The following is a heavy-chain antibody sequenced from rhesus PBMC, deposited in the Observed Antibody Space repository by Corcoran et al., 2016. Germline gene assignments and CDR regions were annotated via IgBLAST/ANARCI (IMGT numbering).Heavy chain of an antibody. CDR2: IYGSVGSN. CDR1: GDSISSNS. CDR3: VGDALDS. Sequence: QVQLQESGPGLVEPSATLSPTCAASGDSISSNSYGNWSRQPPGKGLEWIGGIYGSVGSNYLNPSLKSRVTLSVDTSKNQFSLKLNSVTAADTAVYCCVGDALDSWGQGVVVIVSS. V-gene: IGHV4S14*01. J-gene: IGHJ6*01.